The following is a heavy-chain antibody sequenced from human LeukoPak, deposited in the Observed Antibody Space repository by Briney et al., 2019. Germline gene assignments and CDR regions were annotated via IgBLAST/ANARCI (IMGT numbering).Heavy chain of an antibody. V-gene: IGHV3-7*01. CDR3: ARQTGSGLFILP. CDR2: IKKDGSEK. CDR1: GFTFSEYW. J-gene: IGHJ4*02. Sequence: GGSLRLSCAASGFTFSEYWMSWLRQAPGKVLEWVANIKKDGSEKHYVDSVKGRFTVSRDNAKNSLYLQMSSLRAEDTAVFYCARQTGSGLFILPGGQGTLVTVSS. D-gene: IGHD3/OR15-3a*01.